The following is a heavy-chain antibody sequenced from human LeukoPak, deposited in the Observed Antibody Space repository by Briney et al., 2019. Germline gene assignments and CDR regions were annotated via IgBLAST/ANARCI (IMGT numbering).Heavy chain of an antibody. CDR1: GGSISSYY. CDR3: AIASSPKIYGMDV. CDR2: IYYSGST. J-gene: IGHJ6*02. Sequence: PSETLSLTCTVSGGSISSYYWSWIRQPPGKGLEWIGYIYYSGSTNYNPSLKSRVTISVDTSKNQFSLKLSSVTAADTAVYYCAIASSPKIYGMDVWGQGTTVTVSS. V-gene: IGHV4-59*01.